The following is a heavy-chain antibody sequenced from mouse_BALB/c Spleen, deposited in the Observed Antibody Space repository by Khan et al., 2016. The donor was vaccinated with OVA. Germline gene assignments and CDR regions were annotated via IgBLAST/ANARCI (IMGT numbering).Heavy chain of an antibody. CDR1: GYIFTDYS. Sequence: EVQLVESGGGLVQPGDSLRLSCATSGYIFTDYSMSWVRQPPGKALEWLGFIRNNANGYTTEYNVSVKGRFTIYRDNSQNILYLQMNTLRAEDSATYYCARDSIHCYGYYFDYWGQGTTVTVSS. CDR3: ARDSIHCYGYYFDY. J-gene: IGHJ2*01. V-gene: IGHV7-3*02. CDR2: IRNNANGYTT. D-gene: IGHD1-2*01.